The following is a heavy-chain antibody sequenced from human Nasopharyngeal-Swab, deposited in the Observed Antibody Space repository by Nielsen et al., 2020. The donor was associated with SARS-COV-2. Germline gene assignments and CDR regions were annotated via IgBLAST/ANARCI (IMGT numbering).Heavy chain of an antibody. V-gene: IGHV3-30-3*01. Sequence: GESLKISCAASGFTFSSYAMHWVRQAPGKGLEWVAVISYDGSNKYYADSVKGRFTISRDNSKNTLYLQMNSLRAEDTAVYYCARDPGRYSSAPEKLYFDYWGQGTLVTVSS. CDR2: ISYDGSNK. CDR3: ARDPGRYSSAPEKLYFDY. D-gene: IGHD5-18*01. J-gene: IGHJ4*02. CDR1: GFTFSSYA.